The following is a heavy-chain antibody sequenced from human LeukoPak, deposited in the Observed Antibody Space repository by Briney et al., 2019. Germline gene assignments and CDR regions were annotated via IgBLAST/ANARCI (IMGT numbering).Heavy chain of an antibody. V-gene: IGHV4-39*01. Sequence: SETLSLTCTVSGGSISSSSYYWGWIRQPPGKGLEWIGSIYYSGSTYYNPSLKSRVTISVDTSKNQFSLKLSSVTAADTAVYYCARRPYSNYDYYYYMDVWGKGTTVTVSS. CDR2: IYYSGST. D-gene: IGHD4-11*01. CDR1: GGSISSSSYY. J-gene: IGHJ6*03. CDR3: ARRPYSNYDYYYYMDV.